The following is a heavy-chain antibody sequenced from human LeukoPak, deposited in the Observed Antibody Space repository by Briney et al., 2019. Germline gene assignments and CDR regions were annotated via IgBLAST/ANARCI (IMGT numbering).Heavy chain of an antibody. CDR1: GYTFTGYN. J-gene: IGHJ4*02. CDR3: ARDRSSGYGLDY. D-gene: IGHD3-22*01. V-gene: IGHV1-2*02. Sequence: GASVKVSCKASGYTFTGYNMHWVRQAPGQGLEWMGWINPNSGGTNYGQKFQGRVTMTRDTSISTAYMELSRLRSDDTAVYYCARDRSSGYGLDYWGQGTLVTVSS. CDR2: INPNSGGT.